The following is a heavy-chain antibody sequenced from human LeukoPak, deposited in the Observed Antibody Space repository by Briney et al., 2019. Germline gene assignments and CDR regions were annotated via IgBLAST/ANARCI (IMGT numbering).Heavy chain of an antibody. V-gene: IGHV4-39*07. Sequence: PSETLSLTCTVSGGSISSSSYYWGWIRQPPGKGLEWIGSIYFSGNTYNNPSLKSRITMSVDTSNNKFSLKLSSLTAADTAVYYCARGDYFDSDRSLGAFDIWGPGTVVTVSS. CDR3: ARGDYFDSDRSLGAFDI. CDR2: IYFSGNT. J-gene: IGHJ3*02. CDR1: GGSISSSSYY. D-gene: IGHD3-22*01.